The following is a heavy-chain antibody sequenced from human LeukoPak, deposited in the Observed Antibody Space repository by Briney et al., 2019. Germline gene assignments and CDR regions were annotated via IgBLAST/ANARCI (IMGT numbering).Heavy chain of an antibody. J-gene: IGHJ6*03. CDR3: ARGYCSGGSCNPIYYYYYMDV. D-gene: IGHD2-15*01. CDR2: ISSNGGST. Sequence: GGSLRLSCAASGFTFSSYAMHWVRQAPGKGLEYVSAISSNGGSTYYANSVKGRFTISRDNSKNTLYLQMGSLRAEDMAVYYCARGYCSGGSCNPIYYYYYMDVWGKGTTVTISS. V-gene: IGHV3-64*01. CDR1: GFTFSSYA.